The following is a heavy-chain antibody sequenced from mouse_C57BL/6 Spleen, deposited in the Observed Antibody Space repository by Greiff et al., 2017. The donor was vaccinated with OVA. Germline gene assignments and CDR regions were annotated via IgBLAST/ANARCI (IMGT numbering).Heavy chain of an antibody. CDR1: GYTFTSYG. J-gene: IGHJ2*01. CDR3: ARSDYDYDGAYYFDY. V-gene: IGHV1-81*01. D-gene: IGHD2-4*01. Sequence: VQLVESGAELARPGASVKLSCKASGYTFTSYGISWVKQRTGQGLEWIGEIYPRSGNTYYNEKFKGKATLTADKSSSTAYMELRSLTSEDSAVYFCARSDYDYDGAYYFDYWGQGTTLTVSS. CDR2: IYPRSGNT.